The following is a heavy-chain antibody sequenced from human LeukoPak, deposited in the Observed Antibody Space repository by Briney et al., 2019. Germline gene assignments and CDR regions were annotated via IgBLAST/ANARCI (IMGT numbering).Heavy chain of an antibody. J-gene: IGHJ4*02. Sequence: PGGSLRLSCAASGFTFSSYAMSWVRQAPGKGLEWGSAIRGSGGSTYYAYYVKGRFTISRDNSQNTLYLQMNSLRAEDTAVYYCAKTLRRLYDSSGYYGWGQGTLVTVSS. V-gene: IGHV3-23*01. CDR2: IRGSGGST. D-gene: IGHD3-22*01. CDR1: GFTFSSYA. CDR3: AKTLRRLYDSSGYYG.